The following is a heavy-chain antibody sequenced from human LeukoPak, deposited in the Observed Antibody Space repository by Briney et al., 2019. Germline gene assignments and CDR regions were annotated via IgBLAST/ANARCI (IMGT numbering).Heavy chain of an antibody. J-gene: IGHJ4*02. D-gene: IGHD3-22*01. CDR3: ARDDRYLLFGDSSGYYWGIDY. CDR1: GFIFSIYQ. CDR2: INSDGSGS. Sequence: PGGPLRLSCAASGFIFSIYQMHCLRQARGKGLVWVSRINSDGSGSSYADSVNGRFNISRDNAKNTLYLQMNSLRAEDMAVYYCARDDRYLLFGDSSGYYWGIDYWGQGTLVTVSS. V-gene: IGHV3-74*01.